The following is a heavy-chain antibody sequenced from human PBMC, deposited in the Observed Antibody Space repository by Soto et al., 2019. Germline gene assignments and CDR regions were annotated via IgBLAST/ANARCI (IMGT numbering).Heavy chain of an antibody. J-gene: IGHJ2*01. CDR3: ARETTVVTPVYWYFDL. CDR2: IYYSGST. CDR1: GGSISSGGYY. D-gene: IGHD4-17*01. Sequence: QVQLQELGPGLVKPSQTLSLTCTVSGGSISSGGYYWSWIRQHPGKGLEWIGYIYYSGSTYYNPSLKSRVTISVDTSKNQFSLKLSSVTAADTAVYYCARETTVVTPVYWYFDLWGRGTLVTVSS. V-gene: IGHV4-31*03.